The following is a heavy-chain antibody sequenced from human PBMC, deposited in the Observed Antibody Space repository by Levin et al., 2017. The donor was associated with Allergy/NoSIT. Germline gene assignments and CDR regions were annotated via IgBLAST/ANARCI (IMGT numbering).Heavy chain of an antibody. CDR1: GGSISSGGYS. D-gene: IGHD3-10*01. J-gene: IGHJ4*02. CDR2: IYHSGST. V-gene: IGHV4-30-2*01. Sequence: SETLSLTCAVSGGSISSGGYSWSWIRQPPGTGLEWIGYIYHSGSTYYNPSLKSRVTISVDRSKNQFSLKLSSVTAADTAVYYCASGSGTDIRWDYWGQGTLVTVSS. CDR3: ASGSGTDIRWDY.